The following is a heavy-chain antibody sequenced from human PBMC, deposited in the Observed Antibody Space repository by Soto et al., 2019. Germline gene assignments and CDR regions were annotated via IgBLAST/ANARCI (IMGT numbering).Heavy chain of an antibody. CDR2: YYGGGTT. J-gene: IGHJ6*04. CDR1: GLSVSSNY. CDR3: VRDLHDISNV. V-gene: IGHV3-66*01. D-gene: IGHD2-8*01. Sequence: EVQLVESGGGLVQPGGSLRLSCAVTGLSVSSNYLSWVRQAPGKGLEWVSVYYGGGTTYYADSVKGRFTISRDTSKNTLYLKMNSLRAEDTSVYYCVRDLHDISNVWGKGTTVTVSS.